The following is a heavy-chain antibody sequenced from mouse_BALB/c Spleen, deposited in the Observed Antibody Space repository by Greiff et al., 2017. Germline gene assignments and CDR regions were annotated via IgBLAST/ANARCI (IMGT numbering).Heavy chain of an antibody. CDR2: ISDGGSYT. Sequence: EVQLVESGGGLVKPGGSLKLSCAASGFTFSDYYMYWVRQTPEKRLEWVATISDGGSYTYYPDSVKGRFTISRDNAKNNLYLQMSSLKSEDTAMYYCARAYYDYDYYAMDYWGQGTSVTVSS. D-gene: IGHD2-4*01. J-gene: IGHJ4*01. CDR1: GFTFSDYY. V-gene: IGHV5-4*02. CDR3: ARAYYDYDYYAMDY.